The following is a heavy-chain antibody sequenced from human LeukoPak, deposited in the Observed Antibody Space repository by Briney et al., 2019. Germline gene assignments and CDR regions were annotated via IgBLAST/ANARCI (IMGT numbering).Heavy chain of an antibody. CDR3: ARVGEDGYNLNY. CDR2: INPNSGGT. Sequence: ASVKVSCKASGYTFTGYYMHWVRQAPGQGLEWMGWINPNSGGTNYAQKFQGRVTMTRDTSISTAYMELSRLRSDDTAMYYCARVGEDGYNLNYWGQGTLVTVSS. CDR1: GYTFTGYY. J-gene: IGHJ4*02. D-gene: IGHD5-24*01. V-gene: IGHV1-2*02.